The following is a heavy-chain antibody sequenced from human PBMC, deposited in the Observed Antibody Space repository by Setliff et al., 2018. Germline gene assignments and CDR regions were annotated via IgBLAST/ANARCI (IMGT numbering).Heavy chain of an antibody. V-gene: IGHV4-34*01. Sequence: SETLSLTCAVYGGSFSDYWWSWIRQLPGKGLEWIAEIHHSGSTNFHPSLKSRVAISVDPSKNQFYLNLRSVTAADTAVYFCARGTKTMVINYWYFDVWGRGTPVTVSS. CDR3: ARGTKTMVINYWYFDV. CDR1: GGSFSDYW. CDR2: IHHSGST. D-gene: IGHD4-17*01. J-gene: IGHJ2*01.